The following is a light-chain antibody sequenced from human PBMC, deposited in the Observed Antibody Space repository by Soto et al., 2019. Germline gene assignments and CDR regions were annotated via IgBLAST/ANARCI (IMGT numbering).Light chain of an antibody. V-gene: IGKV1-39*01. Sequence: DIQMTQYPSTLSAAVGDRVTITCRASASISSFLICYQQTPGKAPMVLIYGASSLQTGVPSRFSGSGSGTDFTLTIDSLQHEDFAIYYCQQSYSARWTFGQGTKVEIK. CDR1: ASISSF. J-gene: IGKJ1*01. CDR2: GAS. CDR3: QQSYSARWT.